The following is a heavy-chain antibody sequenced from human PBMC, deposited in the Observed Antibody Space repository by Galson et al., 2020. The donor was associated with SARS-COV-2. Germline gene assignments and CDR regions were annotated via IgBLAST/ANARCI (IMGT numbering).Heavy chain of an antibody. CDR3: ARRDDYNRPFDY. CDR2: VHYTGST. Sequence: SATLSLTCTVSGASISAYSWNWIRQPPGKGLEWIGFVHYTGSTNYNPSLKSRVTISVDTSKNQCFLRLSSVTAADAALYYCARRDDYNRPFDYWGQGALVTVSS. D-gene: IGHD3-22*01. V-gene: IGHV4-59*08. CDR1: GASISAYS. J-gene: IGHJ4*02.